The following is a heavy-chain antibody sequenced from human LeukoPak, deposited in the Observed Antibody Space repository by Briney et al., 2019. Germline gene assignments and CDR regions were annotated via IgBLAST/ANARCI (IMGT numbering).Heavy chain of an antibody. D-gene: IGHD2-2*01. J-gene: IGHJ3*02. V-gene: IGHV4-59*01. CDR1: GGSISSYY. CDR3: ASDIVVPAAGSAFDI. Sequence: SETLSLTCTVSGGSISSYYWSWIRQPPGKGLEWIGYTYYSGSTNYNPSLKSRVTISVDTSKNQFSLKLSSVTAADTAVYYCASDIVVPAAGSAFDIWGQGTMVTVSS. CDR2: TYYSGST.